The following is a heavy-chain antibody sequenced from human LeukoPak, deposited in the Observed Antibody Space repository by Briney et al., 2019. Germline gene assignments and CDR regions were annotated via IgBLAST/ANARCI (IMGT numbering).Heavy chain of an antibody. CDR2: IRYDGSNK. V-gene: IGHV3-30*02. CDR3: AKGARRGYCSGGSCYRGAFDI. CDR1: GFTFSSYG. Sequence: HPGGSLRLSCAASGFTFSSYGMHWVRQAPGKGLEWVAFIRYDGSNKYYADSVKGRFTISRDNSKNTLYLQMNSLRAEDTAVYYCAKGARRGYCSGGSCYRGAFDIWGQGTMVTVSS. J-gene: IGHJ3*02. D-gene: IGHD2-15*01.